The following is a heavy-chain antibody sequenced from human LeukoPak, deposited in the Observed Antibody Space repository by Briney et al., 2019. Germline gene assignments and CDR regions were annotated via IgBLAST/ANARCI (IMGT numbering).Heavy chain of an antibody. CDR1: GFTVSSNY. V-gene: IGHV3-53*04. Sequence: PGGSLRLSCAASGFTVSSNYMSWVRQAPGKGLEWVSVIYSGGSTYYADSVKGRFTISRHNSKNTLYLQMNSLRAEDTAVYYCARQYGSGSYRFDYWGQGTLVTVSS. D-gene: IGHD3-10*01. J-gene: IGHJ4*02. CDR3: ARQYGSGSYRFDY. CDR2: IYSGGST.